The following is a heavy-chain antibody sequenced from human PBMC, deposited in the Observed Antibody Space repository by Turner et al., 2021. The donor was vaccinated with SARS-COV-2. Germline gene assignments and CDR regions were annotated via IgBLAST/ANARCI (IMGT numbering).Heavy chain of an antibody. CDR1: GFTFSRYS. D-gene: IGHD3-22*01. CDR2: IRSSSSYI. Sequence: ELQLVESGGGLVKPGGSLSLSCAASGFTFSRYSMNWVRQAPGKGLEWVSSIRSSSSYIYYADSVKGRFTISRDNAKNSLYLQMNSLRAEDTAVYYCARDVPTYYYDSSGYYTDAFDIWGQGTMVTVSS. V-gene: IGHV3-21*01. J-gene: IGHJ3*02. CDR3: ARDVPTYYYDSSGYYTDAFDI.